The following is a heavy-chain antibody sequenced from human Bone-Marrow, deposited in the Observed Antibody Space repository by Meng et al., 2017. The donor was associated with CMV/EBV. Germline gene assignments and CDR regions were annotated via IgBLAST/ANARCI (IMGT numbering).Heavy chain of an antibody. CDR1: GGSFSGNY. CDR3: ARDFN. J-gene: IGHJ4*02. CDR2: ISGSGGST. V-gene: IGHV3-23*01. Sequence: ETLSLTCAVDGGSFSGNYWTWIRQPPGKGLEWVSAISGSGGSTYYADSVKGRFTISRDNSKNTLYLQMNSLRAEDTAVYYCARDFNWGQGTLVTVSS.